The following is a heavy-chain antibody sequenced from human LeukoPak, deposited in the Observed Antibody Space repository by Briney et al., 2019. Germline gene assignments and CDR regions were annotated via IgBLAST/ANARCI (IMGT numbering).Heavy chain of an antibody. V-gene: IGHV1-69*06. Sequence: ASVKVSCKAFGGTFSSYAISWVRQAPGQGLEWMGGIIPIFGTANYAQKFQGRVTMTEDTSTDTAYMELSSLRSEDTAVYYCATDPLRFLEWPRFDPWGQGTLVTVSS. CDR3: ATDPLRFLEWPRFDP. J-gene: IGHJ5*02. D-gene: IGHD3-3*01. CDR2: IIPIFGTA. CDR1: GGTFSSYA.